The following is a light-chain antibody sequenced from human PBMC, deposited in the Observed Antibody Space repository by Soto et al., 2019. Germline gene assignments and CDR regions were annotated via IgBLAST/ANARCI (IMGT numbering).Light chain of an antibody. Sequence: DMQMTQSQSSLSASVGDRVTITCRASQSISSYLNWYQQKPGKAPKLLTYAASSLQSGVPSRFSGSGSGTDFTLTISSLQPEDFATYYCQQSYSTWTFAQGTKVDIK. J-gene: IGKJ1*01. CDR3: QQSYSTWT. CDR2: AAS. V-gene: IGKV1-39*01. CDR1: QSISSY.